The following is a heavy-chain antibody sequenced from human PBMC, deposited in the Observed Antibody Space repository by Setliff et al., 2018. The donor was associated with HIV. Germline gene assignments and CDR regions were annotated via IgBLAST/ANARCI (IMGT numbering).Heavy chain of an antibody. CDR1: GGSMGSHY. Sequence: SETLSLTCVISGGSMGSHYWSWIRQSPGKGLEWIGNIHYTGISDINPSLKRRATISLDTSKNQFSLKLTPLTAADTAVYYCARGGTSSSWFDPWGQGTLVTVSS. J-gene: IGHJ5*02. CDR2: IHYTGIS. V-gene: IGHV4-59*11. CDR3: ARGGTSSSWFDP. D-gene: IGHD2-2*01.